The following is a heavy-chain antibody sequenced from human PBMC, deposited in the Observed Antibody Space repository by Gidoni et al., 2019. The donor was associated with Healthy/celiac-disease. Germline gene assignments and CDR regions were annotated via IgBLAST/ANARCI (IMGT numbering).Heavy chain of an antibody. Sequence: QVQLQQSGPGLVTPSQTLSLTCAISGDSVSSNSAAWNWIRQSPSTGLEWLGRTYYRSKWYNDYAVSVKSRITINPDTSKNQFSRQLNSVTPEDTAVYYCARAPPNSSGWHFDYWGQGTLVTVSS. J-gene: IGHJ4*02. D-gene: IGHD6-19*01. CDR1: GDSVSSNSAA. CDR3: ARAPPNSSGWHFDY. CDR2: TYYRSKWYN. V-gene: IGHV6-1*01.